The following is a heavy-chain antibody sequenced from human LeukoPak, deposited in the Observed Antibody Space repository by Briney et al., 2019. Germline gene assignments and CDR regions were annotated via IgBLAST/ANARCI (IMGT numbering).Heavy chain of an antibody. Sequence: GGSLRLSCAASGFTFSSYSMNWVRQAPGKGLEWVSSISSSSSYIYYADSVKGRFTTSRDNAKNSLYLQMNSLRAEDTAVYYCASQLTPHFDYWGQGTLVTVSS. D-gene: IGHD5-24*01. CDR3: ASQLTPHFDY. CDR2: ISSSSSYI. V-gene: IGHV3-21*01. CDR1: GFTFSSYS. J-gene: IGHJ4*02.